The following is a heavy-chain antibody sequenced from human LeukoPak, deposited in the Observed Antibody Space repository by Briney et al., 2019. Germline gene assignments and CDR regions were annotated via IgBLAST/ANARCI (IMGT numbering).Heavy chain of an antibody. CDR1: GYTFTSYD. V-gene: IGHV1-8*01. CDR2: MNPNSGNT. D-gene: IGHD5-18*01. Sequence: ASVTVSCKASGYTFTSYDINWVRQAAGQGLEWMGWMNPNSGNTGYAQKFQGRVTMTRNTSISTAYMELSSLRSEDTAVYYCARGLGTATEFDYWGQGTLVTVSS. J-gene: IGHJ4*02. CDR3: ARGLGTATEFDY.